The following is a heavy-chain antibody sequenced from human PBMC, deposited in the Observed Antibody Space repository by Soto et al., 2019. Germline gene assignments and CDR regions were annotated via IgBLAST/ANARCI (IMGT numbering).Heavy chain of an antibody. Sequence: QVQLQESGPGLVKPSETLSLTCTVSGGSISSYYWSWIRQPPGKGLEWIGYIYYSGSTNYNPSLKSRVTISVVTSKNQLSLKLSSVTGADTAVYYCARRYGYYFDSWGQGTLVTVSS. CDR3: ARRYGYYFDS. J-gene: IGHJ4*02. D-gene: IGHD4-17*01. CDR1: GGSISSYY. V-gene: IGHV4-59*08. CDR2: IYYSGST.